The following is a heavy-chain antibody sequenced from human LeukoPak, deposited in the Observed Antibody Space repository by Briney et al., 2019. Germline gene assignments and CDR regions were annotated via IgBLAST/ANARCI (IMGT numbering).Heavy chain of an antibody. Sequence: PGGSLRLSCAASGFTFSSYGMHWVRQAPGKGLEWVAFIRYDGSNKYYADSVKGRFTISRDNSKNTLYLQMNSLRAEDTAVYYCAKKIGSGGSGELTIFGVVINMDVWGKGTTVTVSS. CDR1: GFTFSSYG. J-gene: IGHJ6*03. CDR3: AKKIGSGGSGELTIFGVVINMDV. CDR2: IRYDGSNK. V-gene: IGHV3-30*02. D-gene: IGHD3-3*01.